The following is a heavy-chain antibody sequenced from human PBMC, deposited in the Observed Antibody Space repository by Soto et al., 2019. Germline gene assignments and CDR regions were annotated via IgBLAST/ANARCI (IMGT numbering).Heavy chain of an antibody. CDR1: GGSMKNYY. D-gene: IGHD3-10*01. Sequence: SETLSLTCTVSGGSMKNYYWSWIRQPPGKGLEWIGYIYYTGSTSYIPSLKSRITISVDTSKNQFSLKLSSVTAADTAVYYCARHFYYYQRFDHWGQGTLVTVSS. V-gene: IGHV4-59*08. CDR3: ARHFYYYQRFDH. CDR2: IYYTGST. J-gene: IGHJ4*02.